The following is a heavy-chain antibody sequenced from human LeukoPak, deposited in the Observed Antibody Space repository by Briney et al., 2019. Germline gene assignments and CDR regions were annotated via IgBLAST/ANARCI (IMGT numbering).Heavy chain of an antibody. V-gene: IGHV3-30-3*01. CDR2: ISYDGSNK. Sequence: GGSLRLSCAASGFTFSSYAMRWVRQAPGKGLEWVAVISYDGSNKYYADSVKGRFTISRDNSKNTLYLQMNSLRAEDTAVYYCARVEIYNAEYCSSGSCYSGDYYYGMDVWGQGTTVTVSS. CDR1: GFTFSSYA. D-gene: IGHD2-15*01. J-gene: IGHJ6*02. CDR3: ARVEIYNAEYCSSGSCYSGDYYYGMDV.